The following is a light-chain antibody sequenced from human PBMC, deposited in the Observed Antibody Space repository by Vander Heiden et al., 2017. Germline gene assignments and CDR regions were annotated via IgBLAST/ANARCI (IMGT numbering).Light chain of an antibody. Sequence: ENVLTQSPGTLSLSPGERATLSCRASQTVSSRNLAWYQQKPGQAPRLLIYDASRRATGIPDRFSGSGSGTDFSLTISRLEPEDFAVYFCQQYSSSPTFGQGTKVEV. CDR2: DAS. CDR1: QTVSSRN. J-gene: IGKJ1*01. V-gene: IGKV3-20*01. CDR3: QQYSSSPT.